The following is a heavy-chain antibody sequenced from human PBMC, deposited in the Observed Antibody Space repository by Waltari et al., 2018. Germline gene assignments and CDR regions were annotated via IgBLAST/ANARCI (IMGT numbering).Heavy chain of an antibody. Sequence: EVQLVESGGGLVQPGGSLRLSCSASGSTFSAHYMDWVRQSPGKGLEWVGRIKNKPRSYTADYAASVKGRFTISRDDSKNSLYLQMNSLKAEDTAVYYCARDASTSMDYWGQGTLVTVSS. CDR3: ARDASTSMDY. CDR1: GSTFSAHY. D-gene: IGHD5-18*01. CDR2: IKNKPRSYTA. J-gene: IGHJ4*02. V-gene: IGHV3-72*01.